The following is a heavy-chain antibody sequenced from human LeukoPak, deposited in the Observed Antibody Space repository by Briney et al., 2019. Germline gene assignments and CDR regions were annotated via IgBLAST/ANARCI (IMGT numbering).Heavy chain of an antibody. CDR1: GYTFTGYY. Sequence: GGSLRVSCKASGYTFTGYYMHWVRQAPGQGLEWMGWINHNSGGRNYAQKLQGRVTMTRDTSISTAYMELSRLRADDTAVYYCAIGRAMIVVVPLDYWGQGTLVTVSS. CDR3: AIGRAMIVVVPLDY. CDR2: INHNSGGR. D-gene: IGHD3-22*01. V-gene: IGHV1-2*02. J-gene: IGHJ4*02.